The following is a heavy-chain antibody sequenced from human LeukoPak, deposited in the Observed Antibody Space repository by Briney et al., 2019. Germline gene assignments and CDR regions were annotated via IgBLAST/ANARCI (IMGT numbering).Heavy chain of an antibody. J-gene: IGHJ4*02. D-gene: IGHD3-22*01. CDR3: TRAFTDNYDSSGYSDY. CDR1: GEASGYTFTAHY. CDR2: INPYSGGT. Sequence: ASVKVSCKASGEASGYTFTAHYMNWVRQAPGQGLEWMGWINPYSGGTKYAHKFQGRVTMTRDSSISTAYMELSGLRSDDTAIYCCTRAFTDNYDSSGYSDYWGQGTLVTVSS. V-gene: IGHV1-2*07.